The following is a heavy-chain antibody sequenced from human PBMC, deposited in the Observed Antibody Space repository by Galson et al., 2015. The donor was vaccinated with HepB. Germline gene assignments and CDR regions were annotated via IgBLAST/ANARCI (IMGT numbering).Heavy chain of an antibody. CDR1: GYTFTGYY. D-gene: IGHD6-19*01. V-gene: IGHV1-2*02. CDR3: VRAVAGTTPPIDY. CDR2: INPNSGGT. J-gene: IGHJ4*02. Sequence: SVKVSCKASGYTFTGYYMHWVRQAPGQGLEWMGWINPNSGGTNYAQKFQGRVTMTRDTSISTAYMELSRLRSDDTAVYYCVRAVAGTTPPIDYWGQGTLVTVSS.